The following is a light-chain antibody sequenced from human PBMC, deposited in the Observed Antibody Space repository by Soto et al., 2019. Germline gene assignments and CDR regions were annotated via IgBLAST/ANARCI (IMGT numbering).Light chain of an antibody. Sequence: QSVLAQPYSVSGSPGQSITISCTGTSTDVCGYNYVSWYQHHPGKGPKLIIYEVSNRPSGVSDRFSGSKSGNKASLIISNLEAEDESDYYCGSYTSTDTPFVFGTGTKVTVL. J-gene: IGLJ1*01. CDR3: GSYTSTDTPFV. CDR2: EVS. CDR1: STDVCGYNY. V-gene: IGLV2-14*01.